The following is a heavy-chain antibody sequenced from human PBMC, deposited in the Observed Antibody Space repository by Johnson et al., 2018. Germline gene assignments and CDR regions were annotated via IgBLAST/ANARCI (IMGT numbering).Heavy chain of an antibody. J-gene: IGHJ6*03. CDR2: VSPRGRT. D-gene: IGHD5-18*01. CDR3: AAGYAGYYMDV. CDR1: GESFSGYY. Sequence: QVRLQQWGAGLLKPSETLSLTCAVSGESFSGYYWSWIRQPPGKGLEWIGEVSPRGRTNYTPSLKSRITIPLDTSNNQFSLKLISVTAADTAVYFCAAGYAGYYMDVWGKGTTVTVSS. V-gene: IGHV4-34*01.